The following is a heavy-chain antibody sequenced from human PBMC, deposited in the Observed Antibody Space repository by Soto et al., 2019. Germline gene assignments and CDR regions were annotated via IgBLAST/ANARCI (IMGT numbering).Heavy chain of an antibody. D-gene: IGHD6-19*01. Sequence: SGPTLVNPTQTLTLTCTFSGFSLSSTRMAVGWIRQPPGKALEWLALIYWDDDKRYSPFLKSRLTITKDTSKNQVVLTMSNMDPVDTARYYCAHIVVAGLGYYFDYWGQGALVTVSS. CDR2: IYWDDDK. CDR3: AHIVVAGLGYYFDY. CDR1: GFSLSSTRMA. J-gene: IGHJ4*02. V-gene: IGHV2-5*02.